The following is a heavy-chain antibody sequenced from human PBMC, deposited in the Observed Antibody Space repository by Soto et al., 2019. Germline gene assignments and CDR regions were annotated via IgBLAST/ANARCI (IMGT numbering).Heavy chain of an antibody. V-gene: IGHV4-31*03. CDR3: PTGGVLWLGHFEDAFDF. J-gene: IGHJ3*01. Sequence: TLSLTSTVSGGSISSGGYYWSWIRQHPGKGLEWIGYIYYSGSTYYNPSLKSRVTISVDTSKNQFSLKLSSVTAAPTAAYYCPTGGVLWLGHFEDAFDFWGQGTMVIGSS. CDR1: GGSISSGGYY. D-gene: IGHD3-16*01. CDR2: IYYSGST.